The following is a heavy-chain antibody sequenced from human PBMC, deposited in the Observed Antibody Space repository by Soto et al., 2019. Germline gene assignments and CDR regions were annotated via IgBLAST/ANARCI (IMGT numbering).Heavy chain of an antibody. J-gene: IGHJ4*02. CDR3: ARGSLLWFGELLRVGDFDY. V-gene: IGHV4-30-2*01. CDR1: GGSISSGGYS. D-gene: IGHD3-10*01. Sequence: QLQLQESGSGLVKPSQTLSLTCAVSGGSISSGGYSWSWIRQPPGKGLEWIGYIYHSGSTYYNPSLKSRVTISVDRSKNQFSLKLSSVTAADTAVYYCARGSLLWFGELLRVGDFDYWGQGTLVTVSS. CDR2: IYHSGST.